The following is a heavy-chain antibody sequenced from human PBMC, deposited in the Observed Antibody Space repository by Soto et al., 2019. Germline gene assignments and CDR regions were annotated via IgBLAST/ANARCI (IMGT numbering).Heavy chain of an antibody. Sequence: QVQLVQSGGEVKKPGASVKVSCKASAYTFTNYGISWVRQAPGQGLEWMGWISAYNGNINYAQKFRGRVTMTTDTSRSSAYLEVRSLRSDDTAVDYCARIGSSWNSRELDSWGQGTLVTFSS. J-gene: IGHJ4*02. CDR2: ISAYNGNI. V-gene: IGHV1-18*01. CDR3: ARIGSSWNSRELDS. CDR1: AYTFTNYG. D-gene: IGHD6-13*01.